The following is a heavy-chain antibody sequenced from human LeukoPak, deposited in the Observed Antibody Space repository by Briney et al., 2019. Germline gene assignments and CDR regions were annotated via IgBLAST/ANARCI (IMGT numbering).Heavy chain of an antibody. Sequence: PSETLSLTCALSGGSFSGYYWTWIREPPGEGLEWIGEINHSGSANYNPSLKSRVTISLDTSKNQFSLKLSSVTAADTAVYYCARGQGTVTTHRGQGTLVTVSS. V-gene: IGHV4-34*01. CDR2: INHSGSA. CDR3: ARGQGTVTTH. J-gene: IGHJ4*02. CDR1: GGSFSGYY. D-gene: IGHD4-17*01.